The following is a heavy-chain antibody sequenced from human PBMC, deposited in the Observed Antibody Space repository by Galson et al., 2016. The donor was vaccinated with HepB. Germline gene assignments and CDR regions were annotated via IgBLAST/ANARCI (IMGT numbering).Heavy chain of an antibody. J-gene: IGHJ4*02. V-gene: IGHV3-11*01. CDR3: ARGILGPTQPSYYFDY. CDR2: ISTSGSTV. CDR1: GFTFSDFY. D-gene: IGHD1-26*01. Sequence: SLRLSCAVSGFTFSDFYMSWIRQAPGKGLEWVSYISTSGSTVYYADSVKGRFIISRDNAKNSLFLQMNSLRAEDTAVYFCARGILGPTQPSYYFDYWGQGTFVTVSS.